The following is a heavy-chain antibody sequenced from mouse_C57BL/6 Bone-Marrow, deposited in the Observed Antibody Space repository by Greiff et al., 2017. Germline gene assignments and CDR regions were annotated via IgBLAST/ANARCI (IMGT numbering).Heavy chain of an antibody. CDR3: ASLTTGD. CDR2: IYPGDGDT. CDR1: GYAFSSSW. V-gene: IGHV1-82*01. Sequence: QVQLQQSGPELVKPGASVKISCKASGYAFSSSWMNWVKQRPGKGLEWIGRIYPGDGDTNYNGKFKGKATLTADKSSSTAYMQLSSLTSGDSAVYFCASLTTGDWGQGTLVTVSA. J-gene: IGHJ3*01. D-gene: IGHD1-1*01.